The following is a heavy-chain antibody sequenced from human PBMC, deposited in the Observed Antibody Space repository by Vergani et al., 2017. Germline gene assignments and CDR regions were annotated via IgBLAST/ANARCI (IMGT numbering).Heavy chain of an antibody. J-gene: IGHJ4*02. CDR2: IQFDGSNQ. D-gene: IGHD3-16*01. V-gene: IGHV3-30*02. Sequence: QVQLVESGGGVVQRGGSLRLSCATSGFTLRNYDMQWIRQGPGKGREFVAFIQFDGSNQYYADSVKGRFTLSRDFSKTTLYLQMNSLRTDDTATDYCAKHFRGWGIDYGGQGTQVIVSS. CDR1: GFTLRNYD. CDR3: AKHFRGWGIDY.